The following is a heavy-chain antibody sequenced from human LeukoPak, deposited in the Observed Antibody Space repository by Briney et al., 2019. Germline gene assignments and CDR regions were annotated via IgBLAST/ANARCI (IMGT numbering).Heavy chain of an antibody. CDR1: GFTFTTYW. CDR3: ARNRNDYGDYVYDS. D-gene: IGHD4-17*01. CDR2: IKQDGSEK. J-gene: IGHJ4*02. Sequence: GGSLRLSCAASGFTFTTYWMGWVRQAPGKGLEWVANIKQDGSEKYYGDSVKGRFTISRDNAKNSLSLQMNSLRAEDTAVYYCARNRNDYGDYVYDSWGQGTLVTVSS. V-gene: IGHV3-7*01.